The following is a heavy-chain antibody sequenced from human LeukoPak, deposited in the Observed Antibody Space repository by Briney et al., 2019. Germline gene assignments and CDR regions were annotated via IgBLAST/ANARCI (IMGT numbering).Heavy chain of an antibody. CDR1: GYTLTELS. V-gene: IGHV1-24*01. CDR3: ATDLSMGLYCSSTSCFTFDY. Sequence: ASVKVSCKASGYTLTELSIHWVRQAPGKGLEWMGGFDPEDGETIYAQKFQGRVTMTEDTSTDTAYMELSNLRSEDTAVYYCATDLSMGLYCSSTSCFTFDYWGQGTLVTVSS. D-gene: IGHD2-2*02. CDR2: FDPEDGET. J-gene: IGHJ4*02.